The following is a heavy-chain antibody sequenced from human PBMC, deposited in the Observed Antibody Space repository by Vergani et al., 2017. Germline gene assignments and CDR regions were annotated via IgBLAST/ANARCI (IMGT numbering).Heavy chain of an antibody. CDR1: GGTFSSYA. J-gene: IGHJ4*02. D-gene: IGHD2-15*01. Sequence: QVQLVQSGAEVKKPVSSVKVSCKASGGTFSSYALNWVRQAPGQGLEWMGSIIPSLATTIYAQKFQGRVTITADESTSTAYMELSSLKSEDTAVFYCARATCSGGSCYRGFEYWGQGSLITVSS. CDR2: IIPSLATT. V-gene: IGHV1-69*11. CDR3: ARATCSGGSCYRGFEY.